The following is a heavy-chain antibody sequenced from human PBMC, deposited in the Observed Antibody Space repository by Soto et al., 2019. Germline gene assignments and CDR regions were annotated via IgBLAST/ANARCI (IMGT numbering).Heavy chain of an antibody. CDR2: MNPNSGNT. J-gene: IGHJ6*02. Sequence: ASVKFSCRASGYTFTRYDINLVRQATGQGLEWMGWMNPNSGNTGYAQKFQGRVTMTRNTSISTAYMDLSSLRSEDTAVYYCARVRRTGTTKSGYYYGMDVWGQGTTVTVSS. CDR3: ARVRRTGTTKSGYYYGMDV. CDR1: GYTFTRYD. V-gene: IGHV1-8*01. D-gene: IGHD1-7*01.